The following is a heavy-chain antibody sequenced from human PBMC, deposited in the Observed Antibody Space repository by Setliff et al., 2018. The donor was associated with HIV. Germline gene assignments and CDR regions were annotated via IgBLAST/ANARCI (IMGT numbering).Heavy chain of an antibody. CDR3: ARLRYSVFDY. Sequence: PSETLSLTCTVSGGSISSYYWSWIRQPPGKGLEWIGYIYTSGSTNYNPSLKSRVTISVDTSKNQFSLKLASVTAADTAVYFCARLRYSVFDYWGHGTLVTVSS. CDR1: GGSISSYY. CDR2: IYTSGST. J-gene: IGHJ4*01. D-gene: IGHD3-9*01. V-gene: IGHV4-4*09.